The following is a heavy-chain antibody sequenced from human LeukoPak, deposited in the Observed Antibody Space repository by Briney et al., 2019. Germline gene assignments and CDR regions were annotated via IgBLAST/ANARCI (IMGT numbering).Heavy chain of an antibody. D-gene: IGHD3-22*01. CDR2: ICSNGGRT. CDR1: GFTFSRYA. V-gene: IGHV3-64*01. Sequence: GGSLRLSCAASGFTFSRYAMHWVRQAPGKGLEYVSAICSNGGRTYYENSVKGRFTISRDNSKNTLYLQMGSLRAEDMAVYYCARDFVHYYDSSGFEYYFDFWGQGTLVTVSS. J-gene: IGHJ4*02. CDR3: ARDFVHYYDSSGFEYYFDF.